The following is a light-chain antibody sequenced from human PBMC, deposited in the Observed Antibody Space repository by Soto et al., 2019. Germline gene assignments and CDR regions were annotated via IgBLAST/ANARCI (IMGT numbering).Light chain of an antibody. CDR3: QQRSYLYT. Sequence: EIVLTQSPATLSLSPGEGATLSCRASESISRYLAWYQQKPGQAPRLLIYDASNRATGIPARFSGSGSGTDFTLTISSLEPEDFAVYYCQQRSYLYTFGQGTKLDIK. J-gene: IGKJ2*01. CDR2: DAS. CDR1: ESISRY. V-gene: IGKV3-11*01.